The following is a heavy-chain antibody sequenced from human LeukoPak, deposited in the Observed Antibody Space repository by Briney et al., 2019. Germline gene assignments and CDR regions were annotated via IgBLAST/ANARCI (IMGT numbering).Heavy chain of an antibody. Sequence: GGTLRLSCAASGFTFSSYGMSWVRQAPGKGLEWVSAISGSGGSTYYADSVKGRFTISRDNSKNTLYLQMNSLRAEDTAVYYCARGTSGYHNTGGQGTLVTVSS. J-gene: IGHJ4*02. D-gene: IGHD5-12*01. CDR1: GFTFSSYG. V-gene: IGHV3-23*01. CDR3: ARGTSGYHNT. CDR2: ISGSGGST.